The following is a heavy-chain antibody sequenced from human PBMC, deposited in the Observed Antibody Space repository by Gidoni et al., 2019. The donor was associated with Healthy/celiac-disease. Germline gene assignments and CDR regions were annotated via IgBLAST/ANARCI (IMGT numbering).Heavy chain of an antibody. CDR1: GGSISSGGYY. J-gene: IGHJ5*02. CDR2: ISYSGST. D-gene: IGHD3-3*01. Sequence: QVQLQESGPGLVKPSQTLSLTCTVSGGSISSGGYYWSWIRQHPGKGLEWIGYISYSGSTYYNPSLKSRVTISVDTSKNQFSLKLSSVTAADTAVYYCATRGPVLEWLFDPWGQGTLVTVSS. V-gene: IGHV4-31*03. CDR3: ATRGPVLEWLFDP.